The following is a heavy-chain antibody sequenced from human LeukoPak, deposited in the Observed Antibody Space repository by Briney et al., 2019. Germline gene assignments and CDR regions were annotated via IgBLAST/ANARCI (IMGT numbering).Heavy chain of an antibody. J-gene: IGHJ6*02. Sequence: SETLSLTCAVYGGSFSGYYWSWIRQPPGKGLEWIGEINHSGSTNYNPSLKSRVTISVDTSKNQFSLKLSSVTAADTAVYYCARGRYSISYHTSYYYYGMDVWGQGTTVTVSS. CDR2: INHSGST. D-gene: IGHD1-26*01. V-gene: IGHV4-34*01. CDR3: ARGRYSISYHTSYYYYGMDV. CDR1: GGSFSGYY.